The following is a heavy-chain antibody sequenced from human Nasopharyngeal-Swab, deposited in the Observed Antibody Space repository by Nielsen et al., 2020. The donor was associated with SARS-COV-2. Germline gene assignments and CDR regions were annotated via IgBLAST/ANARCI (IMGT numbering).Heavy chain of an antibody. CDR1: GFTFSSYV. V-gene: IGHV3-30*04. J-gene: IGHJ4*02. CDR2: ISYDGSNK. D-gene: IGHD6-6*01. Sequence: GESLKISCAASGFTFSSYVMHWVRQAPGKGLEWVAVISYDGSNKYYADSVKGRFTISRDNSKNTLYLQMNSLRAEDTAVYYCIVSSIAARGPYYFDDWGQGTLVTVSS. CDR3: IVSSIAARGPYYFDD.